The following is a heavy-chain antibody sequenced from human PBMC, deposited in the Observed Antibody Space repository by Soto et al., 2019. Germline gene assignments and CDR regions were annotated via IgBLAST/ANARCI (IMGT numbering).Heavy chain of an antibody. CDR2: LNGSGGST. D-gene: IGHD3-10*01. CDR1: GFTFSNYA. CDR3: ARGFSAGKGSPPDY. J-gene: IGHJ4*02. Sequence: EVRLLESGGGLVQPGGSLRLSCAASGFTFSNYAMTWVRQAPGKGLEWVSGLNGSGGSTSSADSVKGRFAISRDNSKNTLYLHMNSLRDGDTAVYYCARGFSAGKGSPPDYCGQGTLVTVSS. V-gene: IGHV3-23*01.